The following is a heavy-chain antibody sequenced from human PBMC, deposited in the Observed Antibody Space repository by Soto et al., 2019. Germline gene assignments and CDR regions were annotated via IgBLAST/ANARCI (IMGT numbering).Heavy chain of an antibody. J-gene: IGHJ6*02. Sequence: QVQLVQSGAEVKKPGSSVKVSCKASGGTFSSYAISWVRQAPGQGLEWMGGIIPIFGTANYAQKFQGRVTITADESTSTAYMELSSLGSEDTGVYYCARGQDQWFGEFSDSCAWGGGPYQPYYSYGMDVWGQGTKVTVSS. D-gene: IGHD3-10*01. V-gene: IGHV1-69*01. CDR1: GGTFSSYA. CDR2: IIPIFGTA. CDR3: ARGQDQWFGEFSDSCAWGGGPYQPYYSYGMDV.